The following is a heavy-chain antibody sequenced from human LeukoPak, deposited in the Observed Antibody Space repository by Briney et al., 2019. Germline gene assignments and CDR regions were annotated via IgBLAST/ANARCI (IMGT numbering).Heavy chain of an antibody. CDR3: ARVGYSGWNLEY. V-gene: IGHV3-7*01. CDR2: INQGGSVK. Sequence: PSETLSLTCAVSGYSISSGYYWGWIRQPPGKGLEWVANINQGGSVKYYVDSVKGRFTISRDDAKNSLYVQMNSLRDEDTAVYYCARVGYSGWNLEYWGQGTLVTVSS. J-gene: IGHJ4*02. CDR1: GYSISSGYY. D-gene: IGHD5-12*01.